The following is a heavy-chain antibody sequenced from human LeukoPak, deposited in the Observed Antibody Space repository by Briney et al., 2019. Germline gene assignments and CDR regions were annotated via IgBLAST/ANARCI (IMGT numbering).Heavy chain of an antibody. CDR1: GFSFSSYG. J-gene: IGHJ4*02. CDR3: AKDIAGGSFAKYYFDY. V-gene: IGHV3-30*18. CDR2: ISYDGSNK. D-gene: IGHD2-15*01. Sequence: GGSLRLSCAASGFSFSSYGMHWVRQAPGKGLEWVAVISYDGSNKYYADSVKGRFTISRDTSKNTLYLQMNSLRAEDTAVNYCAKDIAGGSFAKYYFDYWGQGTLVTVSS.